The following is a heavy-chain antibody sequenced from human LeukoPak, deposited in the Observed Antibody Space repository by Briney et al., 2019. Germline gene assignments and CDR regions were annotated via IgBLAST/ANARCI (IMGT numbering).Heavy chain of an antibody. V-gene: IGHV4-38-2*02. CDR1: GSSIRTYTH. D-gene: IGHD6-13*01. CDR3: ARGVRSRRYGNAFDI. Sequence: SETLSLTCTVSGSSIRTYTHWGWIRQPPGKGLEWIGSIHHTGKTYYNPSLESRVTISVDTSKNQFSLKLSSVTAADTALYYCARGVRSRRYGNAFDIWGQGTMVAVSS. CDR2: IHHTGKT. J-gene: IGHJ3*02.